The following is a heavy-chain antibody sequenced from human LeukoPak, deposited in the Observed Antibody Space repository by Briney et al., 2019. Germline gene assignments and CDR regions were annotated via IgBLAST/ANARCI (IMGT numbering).Heavy chain of an antibody. CDR1: GFTLNNYA. V-gene: IGHV3-23*01. D-gene: IGHD6-13*01. CDR2: TSSSDAGT. J-gene: IGHJ4*02. CDR3: AKGGSSWSEIDY. Sequence: PGGSLRLSCAASGFTLNNYAMSWVRQAPGKGLEWASATSSSDAGTYHADSVKGRFTISRDNSKNTLYLQMNSLRAEDTAVYYCAKGGSSWSEIDYWGQGTLVTVSS.